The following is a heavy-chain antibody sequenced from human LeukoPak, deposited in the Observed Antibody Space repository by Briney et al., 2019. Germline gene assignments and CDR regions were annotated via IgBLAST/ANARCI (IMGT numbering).Heavy chain of an antibody. J-gene: IGHJ6*04. D-gene: IGHD6-19*01. V-gene: IGHV3-23*01. CDR1: GFTFSSYA. Sequence: GGSLRLSCAASGFTFSSYAMSWVRQAPGKGLGWVSAISGSGGSTYNADSVKGRFTISRDNFKNTLYLQMNSLRAEDTAVYYCAKGGSSGWSYYYYGMDVWGKGTTVTVSS. CDR3: AKGGSSGWSYYYYGMDV. CDR2: ISGSGGST.